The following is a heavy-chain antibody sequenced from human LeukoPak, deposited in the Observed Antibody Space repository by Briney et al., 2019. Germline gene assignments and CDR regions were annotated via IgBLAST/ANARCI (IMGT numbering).Heavy chain of an antibody. V-gene: IGHV4-34*01. CDR1: GGSFSGYY. D-gene: IGHD6-6*01. Sequence: KASETLSLTCAVYGGSFSGYYWSWIRQPPGKGPEWIGEINHSGSTNYNPSLKSRVTISVDTSKNQFSLKLSSVTAADTAVYYCARESIAARPWYFDYWGQGTLVTVSS. CDR2: INHSGST. CDR3: ARESIAARPWYFDY. J-gene: IGHJ4*02.